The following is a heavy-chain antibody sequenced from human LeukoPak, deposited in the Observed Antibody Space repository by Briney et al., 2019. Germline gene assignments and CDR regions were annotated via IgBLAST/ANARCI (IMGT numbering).Heavy chain of an antibody. CDR2: ISWDGGST. V-gene: IGHV3-43*01. J-gene: IGHJ6*04. CDR1: GFTFDDYT. CDR3: AELGITMIGGV. Sequence: GGSLRLSCAASGFTFDDYTMHWVRQAPGKGLEWVSLISWDGGSTYYADSVKGRFTISRDNSKNSLYLQMNSLRTEDTAVYYCAELGITMIGGVWGKGTTVTISS. D-gene: IGHD3-10*02.